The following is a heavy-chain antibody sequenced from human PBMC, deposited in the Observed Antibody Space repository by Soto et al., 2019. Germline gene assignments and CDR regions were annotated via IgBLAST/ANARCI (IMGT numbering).Heavy chain of an antibody. D-gene: IGHD2-2*01. J-gene: IGHJ6*02. CDR2: IIPIFGTA. CDR1: GGTFSSYA. CDR3: AGEPAYPAHPLYGMDV. Sequence: SVKVSCKASGGTFSSYAISWVRQAPGQGLEWMGGIIPIFGTANYAQKFQGRVTITADESTSTAYMELSSLRSEDTAVYYCAGEPAYPAHPLYGMDVWGQGTTVTVSS. V-gene: IGHV1-69*13.